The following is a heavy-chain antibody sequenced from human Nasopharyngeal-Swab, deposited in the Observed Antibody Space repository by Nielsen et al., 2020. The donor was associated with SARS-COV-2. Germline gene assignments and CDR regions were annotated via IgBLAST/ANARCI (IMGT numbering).Heavy chain of an antibody. CDR3: AREGELGGSLYFDL. Sequence: GGSLRLSCAASGFTFSSYDMHWVRQATGKGLEWVSAIGTAGDTYYPGSVKGRFTISRENAKNSLYLQMNSLRAGDTAVYYCAREGELGGSLYFDLWGRGTLVTVSS. CDR1: GFTFSSYD. CDR2: IGTAGDT. V-gene: IGHV3-13*01. J-gene: IGHJ2*01. D-gene: IGHD1-26*01.